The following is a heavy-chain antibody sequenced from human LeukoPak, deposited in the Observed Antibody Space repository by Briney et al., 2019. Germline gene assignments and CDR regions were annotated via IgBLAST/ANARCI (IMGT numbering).Heavy chain of an antibody. CDR2: FDPEDGET. V-gene: IGHV1-24*01. CDR3: ATDLMKTGDSSGYYKDY. Sequence: ASVKVSCKVSGYTLTELSMHWVRQAPGKGLEWMGGFDPEDGETIYAQKFQGRVTMTEDISTDTAYMELSSLRSEDTAVYYCATDLMKTGDSSGYYKDYWGQGTLVTVSS. D-gene: IGHD3-22*01. J-gene: IGHJ4*02. CDR1: GYTLTELS.